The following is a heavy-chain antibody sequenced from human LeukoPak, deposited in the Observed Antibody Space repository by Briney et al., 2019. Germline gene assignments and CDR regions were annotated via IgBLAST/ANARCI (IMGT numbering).Heavy chain of an antibody. J-gene: IGHJ5*02. CDR1: GGSISSSSYY. CDR2: IYYSGST. CDR3: ASGHYGDYVVWFDP. V-gene: IGHV4-39*01. Sequence: SETLSLTCTVSGGSISSSSYYWGWIRQPPGKGLEWIGSIYYSGSTYYNPSLKSRVTISVDTSKNQFSLKLSSVTAADTAVYYCASGHYGDYVVWFDPWGQGTLVTVSP. D-gene: IGHD4-17*01.